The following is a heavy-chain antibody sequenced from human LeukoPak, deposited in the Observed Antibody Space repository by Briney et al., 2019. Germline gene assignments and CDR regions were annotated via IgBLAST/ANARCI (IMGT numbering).Heavy chain of an antibody. V-gene: IGHV3-7*01. CDR2: IKQDGSEK. J-gene: IGHJ3*01. CDR1: GFTFSSYW. CDR3: ARDQRPYCGGECYCAIDL. D-gene: IGHD2-21*01. Sequence: GGSLRLSCAASGFTFSSYWMTWVRQAPGKGLEWVANIKQDGSEKHYVDSVKGRFTISRDNAENSLYLQMNSLTVEDTAVYYCARDQRPYCGGECYCAIDLWGRGTLVTVSS.